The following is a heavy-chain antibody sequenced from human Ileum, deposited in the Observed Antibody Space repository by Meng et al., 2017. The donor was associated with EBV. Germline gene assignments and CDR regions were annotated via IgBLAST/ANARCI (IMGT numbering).Heavy chain of an antibody. J-gene: IGHJ4*02. D-gene: IGHD3-22*01. CDR2: IYWNDDK. CDR3: AHTKHSSGYYYHDY. V-gene: IGHV2-5*01. Sequence: QITLKESGPTLVEPTQTLTLTCTFSGFSLSTSGGSVGWIRQPPGKALEWLAVIYWNDDKGYSPSLKSRLTITKDTSKNQVVLTMTNMDPVDTATYYCAHTKHSSGYYYHDYWGQGTLVTVSS. CDR1: GFSLSTSGGS.